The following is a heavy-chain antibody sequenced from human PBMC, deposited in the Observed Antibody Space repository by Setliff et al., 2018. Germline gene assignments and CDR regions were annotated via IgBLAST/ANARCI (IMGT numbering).Heavy chain of an antibody. V-gene: IGHV4-59*01. CDR2: IYYSGST. Sequence: PSETLSLTCTVSGDSISSYYWSWIRQPPGKGLEWIGYIYYSGSTNYNPSLKSRVTISVDTSKNQFSLKLSSVTAADTAVYYCARARYSNFLNWFDPWGQGTLVTVSS. CDR1: GDSISSYY. CDR3: ARARYSNFLNWFDP. D-gene: IGHD4-4*01. J-gene: IGHJ5*02.